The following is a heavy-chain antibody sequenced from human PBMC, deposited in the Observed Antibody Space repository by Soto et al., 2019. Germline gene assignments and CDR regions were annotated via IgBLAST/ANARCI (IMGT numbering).Heavy chain of an antibody. J-gene: IGHJ4*02. CDR2: IYHSGST. CDR1: GGSISSSNW. D-gene: IGHD6-19*01. CDR3: ARGYSSGWYYFDY. Sequence: SETLSLTCAVSGGSISSSNWWSWVCQPPGKGLEWIGEIYHSGSTNYNPSLKSRVTISVDKSKNQFSLKLSSVTAADTAVYYCARGYSSGWYYFDYWGQGTLVTVSS. V-gene: IGHV4-4*02.